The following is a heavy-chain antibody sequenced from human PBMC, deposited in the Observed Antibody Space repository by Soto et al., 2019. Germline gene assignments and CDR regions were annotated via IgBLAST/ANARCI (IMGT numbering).Heavy chain of an antibody. CDR1: GDSVSSNSAA. D-gene: IGHD6-19*01. CDR3: ARGTVPVASFYYYYGMDV. J-gene: IGHJ6*02. CDR2: TYYRSKWYN. V-gene: IGHV6-1*01. Sequence: SQTLSLTCAISGDSVSSNSAAWNWIRQSPSRGLEWLGRTYYRSKWYNDYAVSVKSRITINPDTSKNQFSLQLNSVTPEDTAAYYCARGTVPVASFYYYYGMDVWGQGTTVTVSS.